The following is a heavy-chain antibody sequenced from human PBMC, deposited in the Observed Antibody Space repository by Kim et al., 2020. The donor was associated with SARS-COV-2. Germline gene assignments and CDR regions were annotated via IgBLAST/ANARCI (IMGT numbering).Heavy chain of an antibody. V-gene: IGHV4-31*03. D-gene: IGHD3-9*01. CDR3: ATIGTHYFESGALYNSGFDI. J-gene: IGHJ3*02. CDR2: ISYSGNS. CDR1: GGSVSTDDYS. Sequence: SETLSLTCTVSGGSVSTDDYSWNWIRQFPGKGLEWIGNISYSGNSYYNPSLKSRLTISIETSRNQFSLRLTSVTPADTALYFCATIGTHYFESGALYNSGFDIWGQGTLVSVSS.